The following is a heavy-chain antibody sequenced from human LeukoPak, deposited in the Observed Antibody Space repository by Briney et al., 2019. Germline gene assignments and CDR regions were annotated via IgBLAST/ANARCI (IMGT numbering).Heavy chain of an antibody. Sequence: GGSLRLSCAASGFTFSSYGMHWVRQAPGKGLEWVAFIRYDGSNKYYADSVKGRFTISRDNAKNSLYLQMNSLRAEDTAVYYCARVRQTFYYDRSGYPSWGQGTLVTVSS. D-gene: IGHD3-22*01. CDR3: ARVRQTFYYDRSGYPS. CDR1: GFTFSSYG. V-gene: IGHV3-30*02. CDR2: IRYDGSNK. J-gene: IGHJ4*02.